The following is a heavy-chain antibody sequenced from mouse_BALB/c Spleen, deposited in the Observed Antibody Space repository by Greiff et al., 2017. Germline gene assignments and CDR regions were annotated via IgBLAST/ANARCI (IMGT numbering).Heavy chain of an antibody. Sequence: VKLVESGPGLVAPSQSLSITCTVSGFSLTSYGVHWVRQPPGKGLEWLGVIWAGGSTNYNSALMSRLSISKDNSKSQVFLKMNSLQTDDTAMYYCARDLGGYYDGFAYWGQGTLVTVSA. CDR1: GFSLTSYG. CDR2: IWAGGST. D-gene: IGHD2-3*01. CDR3: ARDLGGYYDGFAY. J-gene: IGHJ3*01. V-gene: IGHV2-9*02.